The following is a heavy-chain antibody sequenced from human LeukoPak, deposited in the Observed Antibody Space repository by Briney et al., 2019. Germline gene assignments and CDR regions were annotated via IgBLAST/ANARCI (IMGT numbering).Heavy chain of an antibody. J-gene: IGHJ4*02. CDR3: ARLRTFDY. V-gene: IGHV3-7*03. Sequence: GGSLRLSCAASGFTFSNYWMSWVRQAPGKGLEWVANIKQDGSEKYYVGSVKGRFTISRDNADNSLYLQMNSLRAEDTAVYYCARLRTFDYWGQGTWSPSPQ. D-gene: IGHD1-14*01. CDR1: GFTFSNYW. CDR2: IKQDGSEK.